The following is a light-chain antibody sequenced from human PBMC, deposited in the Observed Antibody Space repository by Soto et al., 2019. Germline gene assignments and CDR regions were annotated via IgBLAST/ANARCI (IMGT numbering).Light chain of an antibody. Sequence: QSVLTQPPSASGTPGQRVTISCSGSSSNIGRNTVNWYQQLPGTAPKLLIYINNQRPSGVPDRFSGSKSGTSASLAISGLQSEDEADYYCEAWDDSLNGCVFGTGTKVTVL. CDR2: INN. CDR3: EAWDDSLNGCV. J-gene: IGLJ1*01. CDR1: SSNIGRNT. V-gene: IGLV1-44*01.